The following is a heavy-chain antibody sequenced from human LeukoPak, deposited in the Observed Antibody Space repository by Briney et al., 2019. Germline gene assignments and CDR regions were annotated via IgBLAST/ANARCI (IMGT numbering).Heavy chain of an antibody. CDR3: ARGQDYCSGGSCAGGGGMDV. D-gene: IGHD2-15*01. V-gene: IGHV1-69*04. CDR1: GGTFSSYA. Sequence: SVRVSCKASGGTFSSYAISWVRQAPGQGLEWMGRIIPILGIANYAQKFQGRVTITADKSTSTAYMELSSLRSEDTAVYYCARGQDYCSGGSCAGGGGMDVWGQGTTVTVSS. CDR2: IIPILGIA. J-gene: IGHJ6*02.